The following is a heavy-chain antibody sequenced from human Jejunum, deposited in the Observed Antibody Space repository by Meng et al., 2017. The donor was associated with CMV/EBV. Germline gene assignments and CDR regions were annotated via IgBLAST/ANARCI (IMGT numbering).Heavy chain of an antibody. CDR1: FRSFV. CDR2: IIPMFATA. V-gene: IGHV1-69*01. CDR3: AKDIRGSGLFDHYYGLDV. Sequence: FRSFVISWVRQAPGQGPEWMGGIIPMFATAKYSQKFQGRVTITADESTSTAYMEVSSLRPEDTAVYYCAKDIRGSGLFDHYYGLDVWGQGTTVTVSS. D-gene: IGHD3-3*01. J-gene: IGHJ6*02.